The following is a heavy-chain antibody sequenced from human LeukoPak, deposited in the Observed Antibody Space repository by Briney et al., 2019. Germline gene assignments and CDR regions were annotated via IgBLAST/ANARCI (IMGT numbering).Heavy chain of an antibody. Sequence: GGSLRLSCAASGFTFSKYWMLWVRQAPGKGLGSVSRINTDGTVTTYADSVKGRFTDSRDNADNTMFLQMNSVRDEDTAVYYCATKQWLAPPPDSWGQGTPVTVSS. CDR2: INTDGTVT. V-gene: IGHV3-74*01. CDR3: ATKQWLAPPPDS. CDR1: GFTFSKYW. D-gene: IGHD6-19*01. J-gene: IGHJ4*02.